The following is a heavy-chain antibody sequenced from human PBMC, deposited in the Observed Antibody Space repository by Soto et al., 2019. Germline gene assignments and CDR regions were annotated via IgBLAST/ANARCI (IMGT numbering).Heavy chain of an antibody. V-gene: IGHV3-30*03. CDR2: ISYDGSNK. CDR1: GFTFSSYG. Sequence: PGGSLRLSCAASGFTFSSYGMHWVRQAPGKGLEWVAVISYDGSNKYYADSVKGRFTISRDNSKNTLYLQMNSLRAEDTAVYYCARGDSSGYYYIYYYYGMDVWGQGPTVTVSS. J-gene: IGHJ6*02. CDR3: ARGDSSGYYYIYYYYGMDV. D-gene: IGHD3-22*01.